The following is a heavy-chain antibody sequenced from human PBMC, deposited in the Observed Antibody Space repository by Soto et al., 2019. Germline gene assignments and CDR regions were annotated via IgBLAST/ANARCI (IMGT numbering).Heavy chain of an antibody. CDR3: ARHIAVSGTRGFDH. D-gene: IGHD2-21*01. J-gene: IGHJ4*02. V-gene: IGHV4-4*02. CDR1: GGSITSNW. Sequence: QVQLQESGPGLMKPSGNLSLTCAVSGGSITSNWWSWVRQPPGKGLEWIAEIFHTGSANYNPSLMGRLTISMDKSRSHLSLTLNSVTAADTAVYYCARHIAVSGTRGFDHWGQGTLVTVAS. CDR2: IFHTGSA.